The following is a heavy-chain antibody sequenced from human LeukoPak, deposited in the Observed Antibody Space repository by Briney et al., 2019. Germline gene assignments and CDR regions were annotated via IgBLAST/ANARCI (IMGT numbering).Heavy chain of an antibody. CDR2: IKQDGSEK. Sequence: PGGSLRLSCGASGFTFSNYGMHWVRQAPGKGLEWVANIKQDGSEKYYVDSVKGRFTISRDNAKNSLYLQMNSLRAEDTAVYYCARADSSGYYYPNYFDYWGQGTLVTVSS. D-gene: IGHD3-22*01. CDR3: ARADSSGYYYPNYFDY. V-gene: IGHV3-7*01. CDR1: GFTFSNYG. J-gene: IGHJ4*02.